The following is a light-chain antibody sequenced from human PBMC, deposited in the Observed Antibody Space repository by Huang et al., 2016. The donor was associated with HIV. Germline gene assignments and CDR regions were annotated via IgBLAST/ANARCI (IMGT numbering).Light chain of an antibody. J-gene: IGKJ2*01. V-gene: IGKV1-39*01. CDR2: AAS. Sequence: DIQMTQSPSSLSASVGDRVTITYRASQSISSYLNGYQQKPGKAPKLLSYAASSLQSGVLSRFSGSGSGADFTLTISSLQPEDFATYYCQQSYSTLRYTFGQGTKLGIK. CDR3: QQSYSTLRYT. CDR1: QSISSY.